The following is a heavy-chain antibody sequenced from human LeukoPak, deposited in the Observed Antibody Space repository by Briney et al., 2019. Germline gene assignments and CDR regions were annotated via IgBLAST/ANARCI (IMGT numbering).Heavy chain of an antibody. CDR2: ISGSGGST. D-gene: IGHD6-19*01. CDR3: AKFPGYSSGWYLAY. J-gene: IGHJ4*02. V-gene: IGHV3-23*01. CDR1: GFTFSSYA. Sequence: GGSLRLSCAASGFTFSSYAMSWVRQAPGKGLEWVSAISGSGGSTYYADSVKGRFTISRDNSKNTLYLQMNSLRAEDTAVYYCAKFPGYSSGWYLAYWGQGTLVTVSS.